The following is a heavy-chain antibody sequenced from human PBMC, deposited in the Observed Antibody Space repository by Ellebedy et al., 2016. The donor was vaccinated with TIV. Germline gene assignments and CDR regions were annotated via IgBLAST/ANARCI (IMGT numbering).Heavy chain of an antibody. CDR3: ARGDWDMYFDY. J-gene: IGHJ4*02. Sequence: MPSETLSLTCAVYGGSFSGYYWSWIRQAPGKGLEWFGEVNHSGGTNYNPSLKGRVTTSADMSKNQFSLKMKSVTAADTAMYYCARGDWDMYFDYWGQGTLVIVSS. V-gene: IGHV4-34*01. D-gene: IGHD2-15*01. CDR2: VNHSGGT. CDR1: GGSFSGYY.